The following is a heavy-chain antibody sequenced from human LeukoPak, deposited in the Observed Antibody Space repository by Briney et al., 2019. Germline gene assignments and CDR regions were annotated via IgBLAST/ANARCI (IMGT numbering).Heavy chain of an antibody. CDR3: ARRTTVVTPDYYYYYMDV. CDR2: ISAYNGNT. D-gene: IGHD4-23*01. CDR1: GYTFTSYG. Sequence: GASVKVSCKASGYTFTSYGISWVRQAPGQGLEWMGWISAYNGNTNYAQKLQGRVTMTTDTSTSTAYMEPRSLRSDDTAVYYCARRTTVVTPDYYYYYMDVWGKGTTVTVSS. V-gene: IGHV1-18*01. J-gene: IGHJ6*03.